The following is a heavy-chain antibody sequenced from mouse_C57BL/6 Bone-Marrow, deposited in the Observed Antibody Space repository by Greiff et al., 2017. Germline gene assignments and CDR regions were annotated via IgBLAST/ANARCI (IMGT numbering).Heavy chain of an antibody. CDR2: ISDGGSYT. V-gene: IGHV5-4*01. J-gene: IGHJ2*01. D-gene: IGHD2-2*01. CDR3: AGENGYYSDY. CDR1: GFTFSSYA. Sequence: DVMLVESGGGLVKPGGSLKLSCAASGFTFSSYAMSWVRQTPEKRLEWVATISDGGSYTYYPDNVKGRFTISRDNAKNNLYLQMSHLKSEDTAMSYCAGENGYYSDYWGQGTTLTVSS.